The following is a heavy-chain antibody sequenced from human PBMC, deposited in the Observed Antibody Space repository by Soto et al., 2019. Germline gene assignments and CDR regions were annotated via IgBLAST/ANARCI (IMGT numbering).Heavy chain of an antibody. D-gene: IGHD2-2*01. CDR2: ISYDGSNK. J-gene: IGHJ4*02. V-gene: IGHV3-30*18. Sequence: SLRLSCAASGFTFSSYGIHWVRQSPGKGLEWVAVISYDGSNKYYADSVKGRFTISRDNSKNTLYLQMNSLRAEDTAVYYCAKDLSPASFQFDYWGQGTLVTVSS. CDR3: AKDLSPASFQFDY. CDR1: GFTFSSYG.